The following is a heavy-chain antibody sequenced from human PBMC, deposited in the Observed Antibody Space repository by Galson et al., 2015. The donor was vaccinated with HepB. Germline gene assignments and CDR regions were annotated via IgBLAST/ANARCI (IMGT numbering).Heavy chain of an antibody. D-gene: IGHD5-24*01. CDR2: ISSSSSYI. V-gene: IGHV3-21*01. CDR1: GFTFSSYW. Sequence: SLRLSCAASGFTFSSYWMSWVCQAPGKGLEWVSSISSSSSYIYYADSVKGRFTISRDNAKNSLYLQMNSLRAEDTAVYYCARTWLQGTFDYWGQGTLVTVSS. CDR3: ARTWLQGTFDY. J-gene: IGHJ4*02.